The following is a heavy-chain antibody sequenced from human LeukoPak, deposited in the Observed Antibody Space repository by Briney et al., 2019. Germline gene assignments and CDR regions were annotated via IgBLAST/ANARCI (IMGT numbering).Heavy chain of an antibody. V-gene: IGHV3-30-3*01. CDR3: AREDSSGYYPYYFDY. D-gene: IGHD3-22*01. CDR1: GFTFSSYA. Sequence: GRSLRLSCAASGFTFSSYAMHWVRQAPGKGLEWVAVISYDGSNKYYADSVKGRFTISRDNSKNTLYLQMNSLRAEDTAVYYCAREDSSGYYPYYFDYWGQGTLVTVSS. CDR2: ISYDGSNK. J-gene: IGHJ4*02.